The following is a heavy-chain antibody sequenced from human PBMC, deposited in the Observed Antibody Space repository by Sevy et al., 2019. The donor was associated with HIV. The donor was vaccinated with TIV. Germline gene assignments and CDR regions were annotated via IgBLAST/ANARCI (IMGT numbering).Heavy chain of an antibody. D-gene: IGHD4-17*01. CDR3: ATTSFPTTVTTFGDYYYGMDV. Sequence: VSVKVSCKASGYTFTSYAMNWVRQAPGQGLEWMGWINTNTGNPTYAQGFTGRFVFSLDTSVSTAYLQISSLKAEDTAVYYCATTSFPTTVTTFGDYYYGMDVWGQGTTVTVSS. CDR1: GYTFTSYA. V-gene: IGHV7-4-1*02. CDR2: INTNTGNP. J-gene: IGHJ6*02.